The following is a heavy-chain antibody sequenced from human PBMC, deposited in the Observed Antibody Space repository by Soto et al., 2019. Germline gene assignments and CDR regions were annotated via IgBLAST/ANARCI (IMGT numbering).Heavy chain of an antibody. CDR3: XXXXXXXXXXXXN. V-gene: IGHV1-18*01. CDR1: GDTVTNYG. CDR2: ISFYNGNT. J-gene: IGHJ4*02. Sequence: QVQLVQSGGEVKKPGASVKVSCKASGDTVTNYGISWVRQAPGQGLEWMGWISFYNGNTNYAQKLQGRVTLTTDTXXXXXXXXXXXXXXXXXXXXXXXXXXXXXXXXXXNWGQGXLVTVXS.